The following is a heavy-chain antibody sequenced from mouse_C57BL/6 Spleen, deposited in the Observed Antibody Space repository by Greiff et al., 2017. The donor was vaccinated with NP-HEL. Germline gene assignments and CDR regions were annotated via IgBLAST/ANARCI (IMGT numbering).Heavy chain of an antibody. Sequence: EVQLVESGGGLVQPKGSLKLSCAASGFSFNTYAMNWVRQAPGKGLEWVARIRSKSNNYATYYADSVKDRFTISRDDSESMLYLKMNNLKAEDTAMYDCGRHYGYYSFDYWGQGTTLTVSS. CDR1: GFSFNTYA. D-gene: IGHD2-3*01. CDR2: IRSKSNNYAT. CDR3: GRHYGYYSFDY. V-gene: IGHV10-1*01. J-gene: IGHJ2*01.